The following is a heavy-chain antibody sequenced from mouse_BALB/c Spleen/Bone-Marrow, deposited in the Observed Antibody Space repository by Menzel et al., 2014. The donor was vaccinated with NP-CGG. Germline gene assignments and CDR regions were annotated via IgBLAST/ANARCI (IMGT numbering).Heavy chain of an antibody. J-gene: IGHJ4*01. V-gene: IGHV5-12-2*01. CDR2: ISNGGGST. D-gene: IGHD3-1*01. CDR1: GFTFSSYT. Sequence: EVQVVGSGGGLVQPGGSLKLSCASSGFTFSSYTVSWVRQTPEKRLEWVAYISNGGGSTYYPDTVKGRFTISRDNAKNTLYLQMNSLKSEDSAMYYCARQLGLRWAMDYWGQGTSGTISS. CDR3: ARQLGLRWAMDY.